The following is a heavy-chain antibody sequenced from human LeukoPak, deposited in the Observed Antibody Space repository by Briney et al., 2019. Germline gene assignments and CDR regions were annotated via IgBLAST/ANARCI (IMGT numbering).Heavy chain of an antibody. Sequence: ASVKVSCKASGYTFTSYAMHWVRQAPGQRLEWMGWINAGNGNTKYSQKFQGRVTITRDTSANTAYMELSSLRSDDTAVYYCARHDYDFWSGQDAFDIGGQGTMVTVSS. V-gene: IGHV1-3*01. D-gene: IGHD3-3*01. J-gene: IGHJ3*02. CDR3: ARHDYDFWSGQDAFDI. CDR1: GYTFTSYA. CDR2: INAGNGNT.